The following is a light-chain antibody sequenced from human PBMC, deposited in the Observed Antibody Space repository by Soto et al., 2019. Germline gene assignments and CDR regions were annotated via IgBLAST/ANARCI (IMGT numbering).Light chain of an antibody. CDR1: SNDIGGFNY. Sequence: QSALTHPASVSGSPGQSITISCTGSSNDIGGFNYVSWYQQLPGKAPKLMIYNVNNRPSGVSNRFSGSKSGNTASLTISGLQAEDEADYYCSSFTRSITYVFGVGTKVTVL. V-gene: IGLV2-14*01. J-gene: IGLJ1*01. CDR3: SSFTRSITYV. CDR2: NVN.